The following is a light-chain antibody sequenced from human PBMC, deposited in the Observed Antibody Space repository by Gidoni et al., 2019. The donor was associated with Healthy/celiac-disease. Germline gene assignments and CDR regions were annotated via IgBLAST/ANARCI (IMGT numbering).Light chain of an antibody. CDR3: QQRSNWPGYT. CDR1: QSVSSY. J-gene: IGKJ2*01. V-gene: IGKV3-11*01. Sequence: DIVLTQSPATLSLSPGERATLSCSASQSVSSYLAWYQQKPGQAPRLLIYDASNRATGIPARFSGSGSGTDFTLTISSLEPEDFAVYYCQQRSNWPGYTFGQGTRLEIK. CDR2: DAS.